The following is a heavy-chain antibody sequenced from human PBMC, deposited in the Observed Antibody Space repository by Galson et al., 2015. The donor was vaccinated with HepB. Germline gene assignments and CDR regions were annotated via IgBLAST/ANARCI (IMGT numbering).Heavy chain of an antibody. Sequence: SLRLSCAASGFTFSSYAMSWVRQAPGKGLEWVSAISGSGGSTYYADSVKGRFTISRDNSKNTLYLQMNSLRAEDTAVYYCAKDEGSTRSGFDYWGQGTLVTVSS. CDR1: GFTFSSYA. V-gene: IGHV3-23*01. D-gene: IGHD2-2*01. J-gene: IGHJ4*02. CDR3: AKDEGSTRSGFDY. CDR2: ISGSGGST.